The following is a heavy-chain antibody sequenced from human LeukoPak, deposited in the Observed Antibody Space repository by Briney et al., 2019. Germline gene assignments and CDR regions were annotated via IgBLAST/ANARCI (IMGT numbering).Heavy chain of an antibody. J-gene: IGHJ4*02. V-gene: IGHV3-23*01. CDR3: AKCSSSWYLYYFDY. CDR2: ISGSGGST. Sequence: GGSLRLSCVASGFTFSSRDWMTWVRQAPGKGLEWVSAISGSGGSTYYADSVKGRFTISRDNSKNTLYLQMNSLRAEDTAVYYCAKCSSSWYLYYFDYWGQGTLVTVSS. D-gene: IGHD6-13*01. CDR1: GFTFSSRDW.